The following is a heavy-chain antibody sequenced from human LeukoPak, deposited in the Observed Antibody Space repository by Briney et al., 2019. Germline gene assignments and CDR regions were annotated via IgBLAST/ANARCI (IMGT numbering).Heavy chain of an antibody. J-gene: IGHJ5*02. V-gene: IGHV4-59*01. CDR1: GGSFSGYY. D-gene: IGHD5-12*01. Sequence: PSETLSLTCAVYGGSFSGYYWNWIRQPPGKGLEWIAYIYYSGGTNYNPSLKSRVTISVDTSKNQISLKLSSVTAADTAVYYCARDPLGGYWFDPWGQGTLVTVSS. CDR3: ARDPLGGYWFDP. CDR2: IYYSGGT.